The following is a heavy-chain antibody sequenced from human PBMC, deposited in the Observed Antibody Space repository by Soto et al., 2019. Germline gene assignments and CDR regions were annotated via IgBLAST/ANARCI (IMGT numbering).Heavy chain of an antibody. Sequence: EVQLLESGGGLVQPGGSPRLSCAASGFTFSSYAMSWVRQAPGKGLEWVSAISGSGGSTYYADSVKGRFTISRDNSKNTLYLQMNSLRAEDTAVYYCARIASSGYYLNWFDPWGQGTLVTVSS. CDR2: ISGSGGST. J-gene: IGHJ5*02. CDR1: GFTFSSYA. V-gene: IGHV3-23*01. CDR3: ARIASSGYYLNWFDP. D-gene: IGHD3-22*01.